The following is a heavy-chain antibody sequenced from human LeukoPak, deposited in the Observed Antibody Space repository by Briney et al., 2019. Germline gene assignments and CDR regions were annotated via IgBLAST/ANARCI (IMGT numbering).Heavy chain of an antibody. CDR1: GFTFSSYS. Sequence: GGSLRLSCAASGFTFSSYSMNWVRQAPGKGLEWVSSISSSSSYIYYADSVKGRFTISRDNAKNSLYLQMSSLRAEDTAVYYCASGDSSGYYYLVYWGQGTLVTVSS. D-gene: IGHD3-22*01. V-gene: IGHV3-21*01. J-gene: IGHJ4*02. CDR3: ASGDSSGYYYLVY. CDR2: ISSSSSYI.